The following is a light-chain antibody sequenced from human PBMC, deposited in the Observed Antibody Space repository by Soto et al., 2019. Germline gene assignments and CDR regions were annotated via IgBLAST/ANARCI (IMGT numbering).Light chain of an antibody. CDR3: QQVKSYPST. CDR1: QGISSY. V-gene: IGKV1-9*01. CDR2: AAS. Sequence: DIQLTQSPSFLSASVGDRVTITCRASQGISSYLAWYQQKPGKAPKLLISAASTLQSGVPSRFSGSGSGTEFTLTISSLQPEDFATYYCQQVKSYPSTFGQGTRLEIK. J-gene: IGKJ5*01.